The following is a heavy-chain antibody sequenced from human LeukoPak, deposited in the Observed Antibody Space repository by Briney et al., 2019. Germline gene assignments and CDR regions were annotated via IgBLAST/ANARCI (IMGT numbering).Heavy chain of an antibody. CDR1: GFTFDDYT. J-gene: IGHJ4*02. CDR3: AKGKNTGSYLSHVDY. V-gene: IGHV3-43*01. Sequence: PGGSLRLSCAASGFTFDDYTMHWVRQAPGKGLEWVSLITWDGGSTYYADSVKGRFTISRDNSKNSLCLQMNSLRTEDTALYYCAKGKNTGSYLSHVDYWGQGTLVTVSS. D-gene: IGHD3-10*01. CDR2: ITWDGGST.